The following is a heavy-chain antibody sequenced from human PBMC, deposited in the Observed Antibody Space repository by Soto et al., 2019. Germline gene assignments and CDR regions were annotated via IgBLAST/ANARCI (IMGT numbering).Heavy chain of an antibody. CDR2: IYPHDSDT. V-gene: IGHV5-51*01. CDR3: ARRIYGANDY. D-gene: IGHD4-17*01. Sequence: KVSCKASGYSFPNHWIDWVRQLPGQGLQWMGVIYPHDSDTKYSPSFQGHVTLSVDKSSSTAYLQWSGLKASDTATYYCARRIYGANDYWGQGTLVTVSS. J-gene: IGHJ4*02. CDR1: GYSFPNHW.